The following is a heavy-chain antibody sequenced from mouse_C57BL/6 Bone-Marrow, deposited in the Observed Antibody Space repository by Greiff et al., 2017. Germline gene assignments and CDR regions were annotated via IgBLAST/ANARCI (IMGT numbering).Heavy chain of an antibody. CDR3: TAQDRYAMDY. J-gene: IGHJ4*01. Sequence: EVKLVESGGGLVQPGGSMKLSCAASGFTFSDAWMDWVRQSPEKGLELVAEIRNKANNHATYYAESVKGRFTISRDDSKSSVYLQMNSLRAEDTGIYYCTAQDRYAMDYWGQGTSVTVSS. V-gene: IGHV6-6*01. CDR1: GFTFSDAW. CDR2: IRNKANNHAT. D-gene: IGHD3-2*02.